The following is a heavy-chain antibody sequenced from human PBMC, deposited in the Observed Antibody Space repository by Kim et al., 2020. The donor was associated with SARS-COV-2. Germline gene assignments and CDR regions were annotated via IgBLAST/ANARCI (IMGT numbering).Heavy chain of an antibody. V-gene: IGHV3-23*01. CDR1: GFTFSSYA. D-gene: IGHD2-15*01. CDR3: AKARGGYCSGGSCYFDY. Sequence: GGSLRLSCAASGFTFSSYAMSWVRQAPGKGLEWVSAISGSGGSKYYADSVKGRFTISRDNSKNTLYLQMNSLRAEDTAVYYCAKARGGYCSGGSCYFDYWGQGTLVTVSS. CDR2: ISGSGGSK. J-gene: IGHJ4*02.